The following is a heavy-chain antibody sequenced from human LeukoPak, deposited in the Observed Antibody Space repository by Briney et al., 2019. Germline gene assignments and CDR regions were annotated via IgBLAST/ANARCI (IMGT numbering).Heavy chain of an antibody. CDR2: IYYSGST. CDR1: GGSISSYY. CDR3: ARGKPRIVGATYAY. Sequence: SETLSLTCTVSGGSISSYYWSWIRQPPGKGLEWIGYIYYSGSTNYNPSLKSRVTISVDTSKNQFSLKLSSVTAADAAVYYCARGKPRIVGATYAYWGQGTLVTVSS. J-gene: IGHJ4*02. V-gene: IGHV4-59*12. D-gene: IGHD1-26*01.